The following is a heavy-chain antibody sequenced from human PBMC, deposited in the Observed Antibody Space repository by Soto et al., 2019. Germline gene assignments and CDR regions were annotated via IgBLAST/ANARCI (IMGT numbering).Heavy chain of an antibody. J-gene: IGHJ5*02. V-gene: IGHV4-31*03. Sequence: QVQLQESGPGLVKPSQTLSLTCTVSGGSIISGNHYWNWIRQHPGKGLEWIGYISYSGTTSYNPSLKSRVTISVDTSKNQFSLKLNSVTAADTAMYYCARLSITSNGGWFDPWGQGTLVTVSS. CDR2: ISYSGTT. CDR1: GGSIISGNHY. D-gene: IGHD1-20*01. CDR3: ARLSITSNGGWFDP.